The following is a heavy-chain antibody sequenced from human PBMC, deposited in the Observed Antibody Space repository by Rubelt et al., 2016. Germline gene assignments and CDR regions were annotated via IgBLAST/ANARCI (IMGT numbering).Heavy chain of an antibody. V-gene: IGHV4-34*01. CDR3: ARPRGSYWVFDY. D-gene: IGHD1-26*01. J-gene: IGHJ4*02. Sequence: IGEINHSGSTNYNPSLKSRVTISVDTSKNQFSLKLSSVTAADTAVYYCARPRGSYWVFDYWGQGTLVTVSS. CDR2: INHSGST.